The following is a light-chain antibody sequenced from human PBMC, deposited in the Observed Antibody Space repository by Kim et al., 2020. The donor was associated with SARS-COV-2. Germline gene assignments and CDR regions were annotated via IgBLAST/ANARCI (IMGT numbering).Light chain of an antibody. CDR3: QQLNSLPYT. Sequence: SSSVGTSVNITCPANPGIANYLAWYQQKPGKAPKLLIYVASTLESGVPSRFSGSGFGTDFTLTISSLQPEDFATYHCQQLNSLPYTFGQGTKLEI. CDR1: PGIANY. J-gene: IGKJ2*01. V-gene: IGKV1-9*01. CDR2: VAS.